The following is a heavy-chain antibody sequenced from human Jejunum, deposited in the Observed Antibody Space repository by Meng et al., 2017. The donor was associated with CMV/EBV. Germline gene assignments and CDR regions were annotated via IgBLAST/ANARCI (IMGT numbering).Heavy chain of an antibody. CDR2: IRSSSSYI. Sequence: GLAFSSFSISWGRQGPEKGLEWVSSIRSSSSYIYYADPVKGRFTISRDNAKTSLYLKMNSLRAEDTAVYYCASVPAGGGYYYGMDVWGQGTTVTVSS. CDR1: GLAFSSFS. V-gene: IGHV3-21*01. CDR3: ASVPAGGGYYYGMDV. J-gene: IGHJ6*02. D-gene: IGHD2-2*01.